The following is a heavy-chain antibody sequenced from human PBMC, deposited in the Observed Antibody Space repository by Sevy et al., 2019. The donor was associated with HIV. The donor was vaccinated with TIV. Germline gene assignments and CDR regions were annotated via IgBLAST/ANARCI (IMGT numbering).Heavy chain of an antibody. CDR3: ARRATTGGFDY. CDR2: IRNKANRYTT. CDR1: GFTFSDHY. V-gene: IGHV3-72*01. J-gene: IGHJ4*02. D-gene: IGHD1-1*01. Sequence: GGCLRLSCAASGFTFSDHYMDCVRQAPGKGLEWVGRIRNKANRYTTEYAASVKGRFTISRDDSKNSLYLEMNSLKTEDTAVYYCARRATTGGFDYWGQGTLVTVSS.